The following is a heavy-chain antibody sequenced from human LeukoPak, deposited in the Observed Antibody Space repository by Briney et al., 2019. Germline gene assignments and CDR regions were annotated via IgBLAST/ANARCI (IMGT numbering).Heavy chain of an antibody. CDR3: VRASLLRGLVGYYFKS. V-gene: IGHV1-8*01. D-gene: IGHD3-16*02. J-gene: IGHJ4*02. Sequence: ASEKVSCKASGYSFSSHDINWVRQATGQGLEWMGWMNAKSGNTDHAQKFQGMVTMSRYTSISVAYLELSSLRSEDTAVCFWVRASLLRGLVGYYFKSWGRGTPVTV. CDR2: MNAKSGNT. CDR1: GYSFSSHD.